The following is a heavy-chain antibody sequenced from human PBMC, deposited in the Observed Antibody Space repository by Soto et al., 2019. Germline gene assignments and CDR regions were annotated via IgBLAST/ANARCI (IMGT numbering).Heavy chain of an antibody. CDR2: IRRRPQSYTT. D-gene: IGHD2-15*01. Sequence: GGSLRLSCAASGFNFGDHNMDWVRQAPGKGLEWVARIRRRPQSYTTEYAASVQGRFTISRDDSKNSIYLQMNSLEPEDTAVYYCARDNTRYSFDYWSQGTLVTVSS. J-gene: IGHJ4*02. V-gene: IGHV3-72*01. CDR1: GFNFGDHN. CDR3: ARDNTRYSFDY.